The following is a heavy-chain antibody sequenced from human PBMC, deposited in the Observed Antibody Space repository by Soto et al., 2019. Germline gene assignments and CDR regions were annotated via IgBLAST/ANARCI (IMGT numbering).Heavy chain of an antibody. J-gene: IGHJ4*02. CDR2: IIPILGIA. D-gene: IGHD3-22*01. V-gene: IGHV1-69*04. CDR3: ARDYYYDSSGIDY. Sequence: SVKVSCKASGGTFSSYTISWVRQAPGQGLEWMGRIIPILGIANYAQKFQGRVTITADKSTSTAYMELSSLRSEDTAVYYCARDYYYDSSGIDYWGQGTLVTVSS. CDR1: GGTFSSYT.